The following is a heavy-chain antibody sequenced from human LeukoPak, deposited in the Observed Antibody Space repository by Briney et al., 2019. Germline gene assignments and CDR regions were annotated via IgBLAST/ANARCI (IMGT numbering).Heavy chain of an antibody. J-gene: IGHJ6*03. CDR1: GFTFSSNG. V-gene: IGHV3-30*02. Sequence: GGSLRLSCAASGFTFSSNGMNWVRQAPGKGLEWVTFIRYDGSNKYYADSVKGRFTISRDNSKNTLYLQMNSLRAEDTAVYYCAKDSGSSGYPYYYMDVWGKGTTVTVSS. D-gene: IGHD3-22*01. CDR2: IRYDGSNK. CDR3: AKDSGSSGYPYYYMDV.